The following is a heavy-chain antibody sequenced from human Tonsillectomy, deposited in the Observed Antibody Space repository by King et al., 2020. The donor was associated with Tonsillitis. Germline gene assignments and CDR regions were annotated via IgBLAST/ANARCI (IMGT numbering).Heavy chain of an antibody. CDR2: ISHDGNNK. V-gene: IGHV3-30*04. J-gene: IGHJ6*02. CDR1: GFTFITYA. CDR3: ASHNPVNGNNYTGIDV. Sequence: VQLVESGGGVVQPGRSLRLSCAASGFTFITYAMHWVRQAPGKGLEWVAVISHDGNNKYYAESVKGRFTISRDNSKNTVYLQMNTLRAEDTAVYYCASHNPVNGNNYTGIDVWGQGTTVTVSS. D-gene: IGHD1-20*01.